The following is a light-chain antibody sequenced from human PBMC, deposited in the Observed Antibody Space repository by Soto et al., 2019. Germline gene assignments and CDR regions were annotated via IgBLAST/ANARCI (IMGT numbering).Light chain of an antibody. CDR2: GAF. CDR3: QQYGSSPPT. J-gene: IGKJ1*01. CDR1: QSVRSSY. V-gene: IGKV3-20*01. Sequence: EVVLTQFRGTLSLSPGERATLSCRAGQSVRSSYLAWYQQKPGQAPRLLIYGAFRRATGIPDRFSGSGSRTDFTLTISRLEPEDFAVYYCQQYGSSPPTFGQGTKVDIK.